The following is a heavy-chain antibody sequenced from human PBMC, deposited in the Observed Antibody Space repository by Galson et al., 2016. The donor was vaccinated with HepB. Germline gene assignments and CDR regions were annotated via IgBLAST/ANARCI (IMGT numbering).Heavy chain of an antibody. J-gene: IGHJ4*02. D-gene: IGHD2-15*01. CDR3: ARGQLGVGYCSGDSCYSGFDFDY. V-gene: IGHV1-69*04. Sequence: SVKVSCKASGGTFSSYAISWVRQAPGQGLEWMGRTIPMLGVANYAQKFQGRVTITADKSTNTAYMELSSLRSEDTAVYYCARGQLGVGYCSGDSCYSGFDFDYWGQGTLVTVSS. CDR1: GGTFSSYA. CDR2: TIPMLGVA.